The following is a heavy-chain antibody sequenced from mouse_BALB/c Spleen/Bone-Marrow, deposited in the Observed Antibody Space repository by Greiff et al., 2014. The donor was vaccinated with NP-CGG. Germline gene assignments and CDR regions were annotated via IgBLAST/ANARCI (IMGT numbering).Heavy chain of an antibody. D-gene: IGHD1-1*01. V-gene: IGHV1-82*01. J-gene: IGHJ4*01. CDR1: GYAFSNSW. CDR3: ARSAYYGTNYGAMDY. Sequence: VQLQQSGPELVKPGASVKISCKASGYAFSNSWMNWVKQRPGQGLEWIGRIYPGDGDTNYNGKFKGKATLTADKSSSTAYMQLISLTSVDSAVYFCARSAYYGTNYGAMDYWGQGTSVTGSS. CDR2: IYPGDGDT.